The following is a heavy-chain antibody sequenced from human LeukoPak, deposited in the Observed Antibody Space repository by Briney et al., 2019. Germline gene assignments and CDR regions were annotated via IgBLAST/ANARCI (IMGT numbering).Heavy chain of an antibody. Sequence: PSETLSLTCTVSGGSISSSSYYWSWIRQPAGKGLEWIGEINHSGSTNYNPSLKSRVTISVDTSKNQFSLKLSSVTAADTAVYYCARGLRRWLQFEPFDYWGQGTLVTVSS. D-gene: IGHD5-12*01. CDR3: ARGLRRWLQFEPFDY. CDR1: GGSISSSSYY. J-gene: IGHJ4*02. V-gene: IGHV4-39*07. CDR2: INHSGST.